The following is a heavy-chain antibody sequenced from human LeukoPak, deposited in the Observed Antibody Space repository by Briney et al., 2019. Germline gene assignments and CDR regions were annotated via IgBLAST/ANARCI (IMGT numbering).Heavy chain of an antibody. J-gene: IGHJ4*02. CDR2: IGTAGDT. CDR1: GFTSSSYD. V-gene: IGHV3-13*01. D-gene: IGHD6-19*01. CDR3: ARENGSGEFDY. Sequence: GGSLRLSCAASGFTSSSYDMHWVRQATGKGLEWVSAIGTAGDTYYPGSVKGRFTISRENAKNSLYLQMNSLRAGDTAVYYCARENGSGEFDYWGQGTLVTVSS.